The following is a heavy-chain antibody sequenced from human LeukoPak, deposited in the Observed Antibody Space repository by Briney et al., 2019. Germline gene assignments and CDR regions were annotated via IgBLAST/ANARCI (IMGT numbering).Heavy chain of an antibody. CDR1: GGSISSSSYY. D-gene: IGHD6-19*01. J-gene: IGHJ6*03. Sequence: SETLSLTCTVSGGSISSSSYYWGWIRQPSGKGLEWIGSIYYSGSTYYNPSLKSRVTISVDTSKNQFSLKLSSVTAADTAVYYCARVDSGWYDEDYYYMDVWGKGTTVTVSS. CDR2: IYYSGST. V-gene: IGHV4-39*07. CDR3: ARVDSGWYDEDYYYMDV.